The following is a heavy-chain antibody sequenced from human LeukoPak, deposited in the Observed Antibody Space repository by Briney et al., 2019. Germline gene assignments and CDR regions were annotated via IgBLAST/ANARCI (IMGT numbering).Heavy chain of an antibody. CDR2: IIPIFGTA. J-gene: IGHJ4*02. CDR3: ARDLYGDSPFDY. Sequence: SVKVSCKASGGTFSSYAISWVRQAPGRGLEWMGGIIPIFGTANYAQKFQGRVTITADESTSTAYMELSSLRSEDTAVYYCARDLYGDSPFDYWGQGTLVTVSS. V-gene: IGHV1-69*13. CDR1: GGTFSSYA. D-gene: IGHD4-17*01.